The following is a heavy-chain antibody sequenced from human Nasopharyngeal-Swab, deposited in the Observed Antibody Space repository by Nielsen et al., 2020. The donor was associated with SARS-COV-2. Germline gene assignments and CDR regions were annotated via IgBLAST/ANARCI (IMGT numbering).Heavy chain of an antibody. J-gene: IGHJ5*02. CDR1: ASTFSSYT. Sequence: GGSLRLSCAASASTFSSYTINWVRQAPGMGLEWISSISSGGHYVYSADSLKGRFSISRDNAKNSVFLDMTDLRPEDTAVYYCARDREEISGSGGGFLDHWGQGIMVLVSP. V-gene: IGHV3-21*01. CDR3: ARDREEISGSGGGFLDH. D-gene: IGHD5-24*01. CDR2: ISSGGHYV.